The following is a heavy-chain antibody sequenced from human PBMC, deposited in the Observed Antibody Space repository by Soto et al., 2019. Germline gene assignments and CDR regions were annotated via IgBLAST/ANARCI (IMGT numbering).Heavy chain of an antibody. V-gene: IGHV1-18*01. CDR1: GYTFTSYG. J-gene: IGHJ6*02. CDR3: ARDWIVLVLSASRPHDYYYYGMDV. Sequence: ASVKVSCKASGYTFTSYGISWVRQAPGQGLEWMGWINLNSGDTNYAQSFQGRLNVTRDPSTNTSYMSLSGLTSEDTAVYYCARDWIVLVLSASRPHDYYYYGMDVWGQGTSVTVSS. CDR2: INLNSGDT. D-gene: IGHD2-8*02.